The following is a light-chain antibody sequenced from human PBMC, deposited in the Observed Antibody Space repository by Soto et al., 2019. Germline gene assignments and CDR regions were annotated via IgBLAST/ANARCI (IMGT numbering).Light chain of an antibody. CDR2: EVS. Sequence: QSALTQPPSASGSPGQSVTISCTGTSSDVGGYNYVSWYQQHPAKAPKLMIYEVSRRPSGVPDRFSGSKSGNTASLTVSGLQAEDEADYYCSSYAGSNNVVFGGGPKLTVL. J-gene: IGLJ3*02. CDR3: SSYAGSNNVV. CDR1: SSDVGGYNY. V-gene: IGLV2-8*01.